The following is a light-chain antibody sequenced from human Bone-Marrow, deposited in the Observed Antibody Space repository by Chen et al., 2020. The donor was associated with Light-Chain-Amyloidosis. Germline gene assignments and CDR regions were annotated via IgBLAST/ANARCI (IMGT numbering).Light chain of an antibody. V-gene: IGLV3-21*02. CDR3: QVWDRSSDRPV. CDR1: NIGSTS. J-gene: IGLJ3*02. CDR2: DDS. Sequence: SYVLTQPSSVSVAPGQTATIACGGNNIGSTSVHWYQQTPGPAPLLVVYDDSDRPSGIPERLSGYNSGKTATLTISRVEAGDEADYYCQVWDRSSDRPVFGGGTKLTVL.